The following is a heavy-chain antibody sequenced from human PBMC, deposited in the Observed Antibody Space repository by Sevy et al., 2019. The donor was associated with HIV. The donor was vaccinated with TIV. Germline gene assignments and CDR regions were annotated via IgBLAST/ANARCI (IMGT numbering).Heavy chain of an antibody. CDR3: ARVATVTTAEYFQH. D-gene: IGHD4-17*01. J-gene: IGHJ1*01. CDR2: ISYDGSNK. Sequence: GGSLRLSCAASGFTFSSYAMHWVRQAPGKGLEWVAVISYDGSNKYYADSVKGRFTISRDNSKNTLYLQMNSLRAEDTAVHYCARVATVTTAEYFQHWGQGTLVTVSS. CDR1: GFTFSSYA. V-gene: IGHV3-30-3*01.